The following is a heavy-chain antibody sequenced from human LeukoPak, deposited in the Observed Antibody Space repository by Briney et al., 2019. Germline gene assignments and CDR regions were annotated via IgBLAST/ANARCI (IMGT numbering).Heavy chain of an antibody. CDR1: GGSISSYY. V-gene: IGHV4-34*01. D-gene: IGHD2-21*01. Sequence: SETLSLTCTVSGGSISSYYWSWIRQPPGKGLEWIGEINHSGSTNYNPSLKSRVTISVDTSKNQFSLKLSSVTATDTAVYYCARRWRRVISTPPLFDYWGQGTLVTVSS. CDR2: INHSGST. CDR3: ARRWRRVISTPPLFDY. J-gene: IGHJ4*02.